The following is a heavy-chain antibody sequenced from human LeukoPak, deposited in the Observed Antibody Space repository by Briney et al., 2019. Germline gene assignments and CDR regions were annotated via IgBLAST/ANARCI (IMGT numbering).Heavy chain of an antibody. J-gene: IGHJ4*02. CDR1: GFTFSSYW. CDR2: IKQDGSEK. Sequence: PGGSLRLSCAASGFTFSSYWMSWVRQAPGKGLEWVANIKQDGSEKYYVDSVKGRFTISRDNAKNSLYLQMNSLRAEDTAVYYCAKAKGNFIISHFFDYWGQGTLVTVSS. CDR3: AKAKGNFIISHFFDY. V-gene: IGHV3-7*01.